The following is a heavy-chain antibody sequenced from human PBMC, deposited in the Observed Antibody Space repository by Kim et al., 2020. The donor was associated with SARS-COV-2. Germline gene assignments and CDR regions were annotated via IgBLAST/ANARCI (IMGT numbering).Heavy chain of an antibody. J-gene: IGHJ4*02. CDR3: ARASGGYDFWSGYYTLFDY. V-gene: IGHV4-34*01. CDR2: INHSGST. Sequence: SETLSLTCAVYGGSFSGYYWSWIRQPPGKGLEWIGEINHSGSTNYNPSLKSRVTISVDTSKNQFSLKLSSVTAADTAVYYCARASGGYDFWSGYYTLFDYWGQGTLVTVSS. D-gene: IGHD3-3*01. CDR1: GGSFSGYY.